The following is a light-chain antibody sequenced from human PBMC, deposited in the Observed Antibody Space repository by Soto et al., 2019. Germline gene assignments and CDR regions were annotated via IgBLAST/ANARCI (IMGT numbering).Light chain of an antibody. V-gene: IGLV3-21*02. CDR3: QVWDTTTDQDI. CDR1: DVGGKS. J-gene: IGLJ1*01. CDR2: DAR. Sequence: SYELTQPPSVSVAPGQTATISCGGDDVGGKSVQWYQQKPGQAPVLVLYDARDRPSGIPERFSGSNSGNTATLTNSLVEAGDEADFYCQVWDTTTDQDIFGSGTKVTVL.